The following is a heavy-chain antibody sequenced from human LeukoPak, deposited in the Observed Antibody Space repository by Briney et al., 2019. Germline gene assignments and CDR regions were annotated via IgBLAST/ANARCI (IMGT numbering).Heavy chain of an antibody. V-gene: IGHV3-7*01. D-gene: IGHD4-11*01. Sequence: GGSLRLSCAASGFTFSSYWMSGVRQAPGKGLEWVANIKQDGSEKYYVDSVKGRFTISRDNAKNSLYPPMNSLRAEDTAVYYCARDRTGQQLISRKEYYYMDVWGKGTTVTISS. CDR1: GFTFSSYW. J-gene: IGHJ6*03. CDR3: ARDRTGQQLISRKEYYYMDV. CDR2: IKQDGSEK.